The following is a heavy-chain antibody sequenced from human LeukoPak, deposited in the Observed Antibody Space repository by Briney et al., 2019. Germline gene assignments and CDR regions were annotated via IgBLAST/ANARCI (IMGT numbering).Heavy chain of an antibody. CDR2: IYSGGST. CDR1: GFTVSSNY. CDR3: AGGSTYYYDSSGYSLPHLFDY. J-gene: IGHJ4*02. V-gene: IGHV3-66*01. Sequence: PGGSLRLSCAASGFTVSSNYMSWVRQAPGKGLEWVSVIYSGGSTYYADSVKGRFTISRDNSKNTLYLQMNSLRAEDTAVYYCAGGSTYYYDSSGYSLPHLFDYWGQGTLVTVSS. D-gene: IGHD3-22*01.